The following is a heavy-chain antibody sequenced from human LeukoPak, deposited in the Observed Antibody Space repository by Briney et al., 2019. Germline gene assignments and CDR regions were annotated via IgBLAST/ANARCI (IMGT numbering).Heavy chain of an antibody. J-gene: IGHJ4*02. D-gene: IGHD6-19*01. CDR3: ARRLDSAWRELGY. CDR1: GFSFSSYG. V-gene: IGHV3-30*02. Sequence: GGSLRLSCAGSGFSFSSYGMHCVRQAPGKGLEWMAFIRSDGSNKHYADSVKGRLTISRDNSKNTLYLQMNSLRAEDTAVYYCARRLDSAWRELGYWGQGTLVTVSS. CDR2: IRSDGSNK.